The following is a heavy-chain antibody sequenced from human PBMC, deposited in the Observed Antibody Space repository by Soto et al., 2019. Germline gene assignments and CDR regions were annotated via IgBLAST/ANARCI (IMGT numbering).Heavy chain of an antibody. CDR3: ARGIVVVPAAIFDP. Sequence: TLSLTCTVSGGSISSGGYYWSWIRQHPGKGLEWIGYIYYSGSTYYNPSLKSRVTISVDTSKNQFSLKLSSVTAADTAVYYCARGIVVVPAAIFDPWGQGTLVTVS. V-gene: IGHV4-31*03. D-gene: IGHD2-2*01. J-gene: IGHJ5*02. CDR1: GGSISSGGYY. CDR2: IYYSGST.